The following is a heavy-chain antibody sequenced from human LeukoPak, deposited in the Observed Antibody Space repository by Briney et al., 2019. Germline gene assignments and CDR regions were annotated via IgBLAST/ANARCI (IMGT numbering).Heavy chain of an antibody. D-gene: IGHD3-3*02. CDR1: GFTFSSYW. CDR3: AKARPSYVLVTDFQH. Sequence: PGGSLRLSCAASGFTFSSYWMSWVRQAPGKGLEWVSAIRDSGGSTYYADSVKGRFTISRDNSKNTLYLQMNSLRAEDTAVYYCAKARPSYVLVTDFQHWGQGTLVTVSS. V-gene: IGHV3-23*01. CDR2: IRDSGGST. J-gene: IGHJ1*01.